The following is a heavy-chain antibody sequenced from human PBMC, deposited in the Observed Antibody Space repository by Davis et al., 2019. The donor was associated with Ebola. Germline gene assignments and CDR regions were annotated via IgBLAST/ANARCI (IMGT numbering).Heavy chain of an antibody. D-gene: IGHD4-17*01. J-gene: IGHJ6*02. V-gene: IGHV3-48*02. CDR3: ARRIIGDSRGGVDV. CDR2: IGASNEGI. Sequence: PGGSLRLSCAASKFTFSFHGMYWFRQSPGKSLEWLSYIGASNEGINYAGSVKDRFTVSRDNAKDSLYLDMNSLRDEDTAVYYCARRIIGDSRGGVDVWGQGTTVSVSS. CDR1: KFTFSFHG.